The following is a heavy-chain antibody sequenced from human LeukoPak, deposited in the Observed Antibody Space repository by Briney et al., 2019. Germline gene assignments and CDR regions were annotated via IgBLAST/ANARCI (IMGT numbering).Heavy chain of an antibody. J-gene: IGHJ4*02. D-gene: IGHD3-16*02. CDR3: AREETDYVWGSYRSCFDY. V-gene: IGHV3-48*04. CDR2: ISSSSSTI. Sequence: GSLRLSCAASGFTFSSYSMNWVRQAPGKGLEWVSYISSSSSTIYYADSVKGRFTISRDNAKNSLYLQMNSLRAEDTAVYYCAREETDYVWGSYRSCFDYWGQGTLVTVSS. CDR1: GFTFSSYS.